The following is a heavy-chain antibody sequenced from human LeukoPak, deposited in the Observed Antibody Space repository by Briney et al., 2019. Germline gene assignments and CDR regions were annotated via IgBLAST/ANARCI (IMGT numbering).Heavy chain of an antibody. CDR2: ISAYNGNT. V-gene: IGHV1-18*01. CDR3: ARVVGATAGGYNWFDP. D-gene: IGHD1-26*01. J-gene: IGHJ5*02. CDR1: GYTFTSYG. Sequence: ASVKVSCKASGYTFTSYGISWVRQAPGQGLEWMGWISAYNGNTNYAQKLQGRVTMTADTSTSTAYMELRSLRSDDTAVYYCARVVGATAGGYNWFDPWGQGTLVTVSS.